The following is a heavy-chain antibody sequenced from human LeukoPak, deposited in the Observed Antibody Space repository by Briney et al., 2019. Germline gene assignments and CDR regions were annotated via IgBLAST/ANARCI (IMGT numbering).Heavy chain of an antibody. CDR2: IKSKTDGGTT. D-gene: IGHD1-1*01. CDR1: GFTFSNAW. V-gene: IGHV3-15*01. CDR3: TTSLVWKGPFDY. J-gene: IGHJ4*02. Sequence: SGGSLRLSCAASGFTFSNAWMSWVRQAPGKGLEWVGRIKSKTDGGTTDYAAPVKGRFTISRDDSKNTLYLQMNSLKTEDTAVYYCTTSLVWKGPFDYWGQGTLVTVSS.